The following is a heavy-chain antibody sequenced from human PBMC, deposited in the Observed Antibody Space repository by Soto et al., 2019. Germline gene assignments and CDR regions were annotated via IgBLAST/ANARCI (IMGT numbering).Heavy chain of an antibody. CDR2: INHRGST. CDR3: AREEAPHWFTKGYYGMDV. J-gene: IGHJ6*02. Sequence: PSETLSLTCAGYGGSFSGYYWSWIRQTPGKGLEWLGEINHRGSTNYKPSLKSRVTISVDTSRTQFSLKLSSVTAADTAVYYCAREEAPHWFTKGYYGMDVWGQGTTVTVSS. CDR1: GGSFSGYY. V-gene: IGHV4-34*01. D-gene: IGHD3-9*01.